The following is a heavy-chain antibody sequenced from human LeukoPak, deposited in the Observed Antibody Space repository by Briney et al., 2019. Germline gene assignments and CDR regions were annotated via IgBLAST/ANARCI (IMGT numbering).Heavy chain of an antibody. V-gene: IGHV1-2*02. D-gene: IGHD6-13*01. Sequence: ASVKVSCKASGYTFTGYYMHWVRQAPGQGLEWMGWINPNSGGTNYAQKFQGRVTMTRDTSISTAYMELSRLRSDDTAVYYCARVATFGYSSSWYSLDDYWGQGTLVTASS. CDR1: GYTFTGYY. CDR2: INPNSGGT. CDR3: ARVATFGYSSSWYSLDDY. J-gene: IGHJ4*02.